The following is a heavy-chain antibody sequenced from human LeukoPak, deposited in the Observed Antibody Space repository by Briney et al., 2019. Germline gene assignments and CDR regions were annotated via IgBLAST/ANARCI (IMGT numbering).Heavy chain of an antibody. V-gene: IGHV4-59*01. CDR2: IYYSGST. Sequence: SQTLSLTCTVSGGSISSYYWSWIRQPPGKGLEWIGYIYYSGSTNYNPSLKSRVTISVDTSKNQFSLKLSPVTAADTAVYYCARASVVAATNWFDPWGQGTLVTVSS. J-gene: IGHJ5*02. CDR3: ARASVVAATNWFDP. D-gene: IGHD2-15*01. CDR1: GGSISSYY.